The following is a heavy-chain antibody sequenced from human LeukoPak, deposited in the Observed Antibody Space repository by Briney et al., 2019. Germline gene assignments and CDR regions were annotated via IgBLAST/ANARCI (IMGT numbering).Heavy chain of an antibody. CDR2: ISGSGANT. CDR3: AGDVDY. J-gene: IGHJ4*02. V-gene: IGHV3-23*01. CDR1: GFTFSTYA. D-gene: IGHD3-10*01. Sequence: GGSLRLSCAASGFTFSTYAMSWVRQAPGKGLEWVSTISGSGANTYYADSVRGRFTISRDNSKNTLYLQMNSLRAEDTAVYYCAGDVDYWGQGTLVTVSS.